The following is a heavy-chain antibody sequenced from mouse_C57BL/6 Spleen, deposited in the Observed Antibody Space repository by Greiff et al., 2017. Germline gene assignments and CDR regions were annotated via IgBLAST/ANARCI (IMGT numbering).Heavy chain of an antibody. Sequence: EVQLQQSGAELVKPGASVKLSCTASGFNIKDYYMHWVKQRTEQGLEWIGRIDPEDGETKYAPKFQGKATISADTSTNPAYLQLSSLTSEDTAVYYGASDPAYYSNYERVRYFDYWGQGTTLTVSS. CDR3: ASDPAYYSNYERVRYFDY. D-gene: IGHD2-5*01. CDR2: IDPEDGET. V-gene: IGHV14-2*01. CDR1: GFNIKDYY. J-gene: IGHJ2*01.